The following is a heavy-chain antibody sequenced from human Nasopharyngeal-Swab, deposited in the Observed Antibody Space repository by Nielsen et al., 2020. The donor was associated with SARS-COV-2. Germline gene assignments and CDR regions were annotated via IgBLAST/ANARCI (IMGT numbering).Heavy chain of an antibody. CDR3: ARLRYLGIPAHYFDY. V-gene: IGHV4-39*01. CDR2: LYYTGTT. CDR1: GGSIRSSSHF. J-gene: IGHJ4*02. Sequence: SETLSLTCTVSGGSIRSSSHFWAWIRQPPGKGLEWIGSLYYTGTTHYNPSLKSRVTMSVDTSKSQFSLQLSSVTAADTAVYYCARLRYLGIPAHYFDYWGQGILVTVSS. D-gene: IGHD7-27*01.